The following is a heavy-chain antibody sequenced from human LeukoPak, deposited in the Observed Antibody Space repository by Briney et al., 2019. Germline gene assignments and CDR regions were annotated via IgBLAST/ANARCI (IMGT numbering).Heavy chain of an antibody. CDR3: ARAPPYSSSWYYYYGMDV. D-gene: IGHD6-13*01. CDR2: IYYSGST. CDR1: GGSISSYY. V-gene: IGHV4-59*01. Sequence: SETLSLTCTVSGGSISSYYWSWIQQPPGKGLEWIGYIYYSGSTNYNPSLKSRVTISVDTSKNQFSLKLSSVTAADTAVYYCARAPPYSSSWYYYYGMDVWGQGTTVTVSS. J-gene: IGHJ6*02.